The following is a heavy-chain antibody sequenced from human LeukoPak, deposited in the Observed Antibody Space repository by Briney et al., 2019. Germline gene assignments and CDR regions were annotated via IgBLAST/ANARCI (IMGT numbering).Heavy chain of an antibody. CDR3: IRDLDWNYGDY. J-gene: IGHJ4*02. CDR2: IKTDGRTT. D-gene: IGHD1-7*01. CDR1: GFIFRDYS. Sequence: AGGSLRLSCAVSGFIFRDYSMHWVRQAPGEGLVWVSRIKTDGRTTTYADSVKGRFTISRDSAKSTLFLQMDSLRAEDTAVYYCIRDLDWNYGDYWGQGSLVTVSS. V-gene: IGHV3-74*03.